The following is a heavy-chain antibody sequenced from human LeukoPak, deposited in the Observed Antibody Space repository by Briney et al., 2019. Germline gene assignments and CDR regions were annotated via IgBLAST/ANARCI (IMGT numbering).Heavy chain of an antibody. CDR3: AKYTGAFYNVYLDY. CDR1: GFTFSIYT. Sequence: GGSLRLSCAASGFTFSIYTMSWVRQAPGKGLEWVSAISGSGVSTSYADSVKGRFSISRDNSRNTLYMQVNSLRAEDTAVYYCAKYTGAFYNVYLDYWGQGTLVTVSS. V-gene: IGHV3-23*01. D-gene: IGHD3-10*01. J-gene: IGHJ4*02. CDR2: ISGSGVST.